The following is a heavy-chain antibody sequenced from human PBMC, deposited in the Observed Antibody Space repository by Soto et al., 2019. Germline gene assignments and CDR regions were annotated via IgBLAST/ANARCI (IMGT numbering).Heavy chain of an antibody. CDR1: GFTFSSYA. CDR2: ISSNGGST. CDR3: ASMGSSGYWFDY. J-gene: IGHJ4*02. V-gene: IGHV3-64*01. Sequence: EVQLVESGGGLVQPGGSLRLSCAASGFTFSSYAMHWVRQAPGKGLEYVSAISSNGGSTYYANSVKGRFTISRDNSTNTLYLQMGRLRAEDMAVYYCASMGSSGYWFDYWGQGTLVTVSS. D-gene: IGHD3-22*01.